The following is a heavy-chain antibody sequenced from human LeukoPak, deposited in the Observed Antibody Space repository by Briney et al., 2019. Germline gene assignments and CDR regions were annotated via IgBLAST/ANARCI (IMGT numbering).Heavy chain of an antibody. Sequence: ASVKVSCKASGYTFTSCGISWVRQAPGQGLEWMGWIDPNSGDTNYAQKFQGRVTMTRETSISTAYMELSSLRSEDTAVYYCARDLPVWGYYDSSGFDYWGQGTLVTVSS. CDR1: GYTFTSCG. V-gene: IGHV1-2*02. J-gene: IGHJ4*02. CDR2: IDPNSGDT. D-gene: IGHD3-22*01. CDR3: ARDLPVWGYYDSSGFDY.